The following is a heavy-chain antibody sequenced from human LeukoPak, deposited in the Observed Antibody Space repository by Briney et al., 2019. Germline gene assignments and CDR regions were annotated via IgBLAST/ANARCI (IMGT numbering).Heavy chain of an antibody. V-gene: IGHV1-3*01. CDR2: INAGNGNT. CDR1: GYTFTSYA. Sequence: ASVKVSCKASGYTFTSYAMHWVRQAPGQRLEWMGWINAGNGNTKYSQKFQGRVTITRDTSASTAYMELSSLRSEDMAVYYCARDLRVGGYSYGLGYWGQGTLVTVSS. D-gene: IGHD5-18*01. J-gene: IGHJ4*02. CDR3: ARDLRVGGYSYGLGY.